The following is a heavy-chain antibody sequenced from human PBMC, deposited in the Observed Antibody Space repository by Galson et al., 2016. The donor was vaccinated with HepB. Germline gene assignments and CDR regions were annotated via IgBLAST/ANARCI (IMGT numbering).Heavy chain of an antibody. CDR1: GYTFTSYG. J-gene: IGHJ3*01. CDR2: IRTYNGNT. CDR3: ARDPFYVLTPIGAFDV. V-gene: IGHV1-18*01. Sequence: SVKVSCKASGYTFTSYGINWVRQAPGQGLEWMGWIRTYNGNTNYEPTLQGRLTLTTDTSTGTAYMQLRSLRSDDTAVYYCARDPFYVLTPIGAFDVGGQGTMVTVSS. D-gene: IGHD2-21*02.